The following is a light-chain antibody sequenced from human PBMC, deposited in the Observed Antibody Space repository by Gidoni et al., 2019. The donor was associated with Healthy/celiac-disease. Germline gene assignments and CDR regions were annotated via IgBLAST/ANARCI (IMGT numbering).Light chain of an antibody. Sequence: EIVLTQSPGTLSLSPGERATLACRASQSVSSSYLAWYQQKPGQAPRLLIYGASSRATGIPDRFSGRGAGTDFTRTISRLEPEDCAVYYCQQYGSSPWTFGQGTKVEIK. J-gene: IGKJ1*01. CDR3: QQYGSSPWT. CDR1: QSVSSSY. V-gene: IGKV3-20*01. CDR2: GAS.